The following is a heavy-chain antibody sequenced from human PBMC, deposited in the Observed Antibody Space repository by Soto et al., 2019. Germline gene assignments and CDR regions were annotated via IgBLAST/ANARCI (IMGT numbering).Heavy chain of an antibody. CDR2: ISYDGSNK. CDR1: GFTFSSYG. Sequence: QVQLVESGGGVVQPGRSLRLSCAASGFTFSSYGMHWVRQAPGKGLEWVAVISYDGSNKYYADSVKGRFTISRDNSKNTLYLQMNSLRAEDTAVYYCAKDYGMATIYWSAYYYGMDVWGQGTTVTVSS. D-gene: IGHD5-12*01. V-gene: IGHV3-30*18. J-gene: IGHJ6*02. CDR3: AKDYGMATIYWSAYYYGMDV.